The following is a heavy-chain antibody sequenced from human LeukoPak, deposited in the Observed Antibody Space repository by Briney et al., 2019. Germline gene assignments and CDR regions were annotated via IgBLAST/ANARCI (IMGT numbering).Heavy chain of an antibody. D-gene: IGHD3-9*01. CDR1: GYTFTSNG. V-gene: IGHV1-18*01. CDR3: AKTSNEYDILTGYHDAFDI. Sequence: ASVTVSCKASGYTFTSNGISWVRQAPGQGLEWMGWISAYNGTTNYAQKLQGRVTMTTDTSTRTDYMELRSLRSDDTGVYYCAKTSNEYDILTGYHDAFDIWGQGTMVTVSS. CDR2: ISAYNGTT. J-gene: IGHJ3*02.